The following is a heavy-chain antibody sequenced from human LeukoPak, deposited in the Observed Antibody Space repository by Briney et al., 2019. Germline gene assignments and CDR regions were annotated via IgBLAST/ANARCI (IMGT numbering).Heavy chain of an antibody. D-gene: IGHD2-2*01. CDR3: ARRGVVPAARRQFDY. J-gene: IGHJ4*02. CDR1: GGSISGYY. V-gene: IGHV4-34*01. CDR2: INHSGST. Sequence: PSETLSLTCQVYGGSISGYYWSWIRQPPGKGLEWIGEINHSGSTNYNPSLKSRVTISVDTSKNQFSLKLSSVTAADTAVYYCARRGVVPAARRQFDYWGQGTLVTVSS.